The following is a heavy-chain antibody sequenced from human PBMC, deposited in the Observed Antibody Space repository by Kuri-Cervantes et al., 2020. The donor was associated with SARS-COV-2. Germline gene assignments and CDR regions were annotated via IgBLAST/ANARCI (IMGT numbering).Heavy chain of an antibody. D-gene: IGHD3-3*01. V-gene: IGHV3-74*01. Sequence: GGSLRLSCTASGFTFNTYNMKWVRQAPGKGLVWVSRINSDGSSTGYADSVKGRFTISRDNAKNTLYLQMNSLRAEDTAVYYCARGFLTWWGLGAFDIWGQGTMVTVSS. CDR3: ARGFLTWWGLGAFDI. CDR2: INSDGSST. J-gene: IGHJ3*02. CDR1: GFTFNTYN.